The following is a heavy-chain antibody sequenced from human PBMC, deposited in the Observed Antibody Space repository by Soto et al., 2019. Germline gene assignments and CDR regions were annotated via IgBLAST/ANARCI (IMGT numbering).Heavy chain of an antibody. V-gene: IGHV1-18*04. Sequence: VQMLQSGGEVKKPGASVKVSCKTSGRTSVTYGINWVRQVPGQGLESMGWISIYNGNTKYAQKTQGRITMTTDTSTSTVYMELRSLTPDDTAVYYCASWAGQTHDFGGPFDYWGQGTLVTVSS. CDR2: ISIYNGNT. J-gene: IGHJ4*02. CDR3: ASWAGQTHDFGGPFDY. D-gene: IGHD4-17*01. CDR1: GRTSVTYG.